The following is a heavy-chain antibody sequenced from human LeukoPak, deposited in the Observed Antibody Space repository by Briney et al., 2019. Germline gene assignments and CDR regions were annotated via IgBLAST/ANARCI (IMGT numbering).Heavy chain of an antibody. Sequence: KDGESLKISCQASGYSFTSHWIGWVRQMPGKGLEWMGIIYPGDSDTRYSPSFQGQVTISVDKSISTAYLQWSSLKASDTAIYFCARKINAFGGVIAAFDSWGQGTLVTVSS. V-gene: IGHV5-51*01. J-gene: IGHJ4*02. CDR3: ARKINAFGGVIAAFDS. D-gene: IGHD3-16*02. CDR2: IYPGDSDT. CDR1: GYSFTSHW.